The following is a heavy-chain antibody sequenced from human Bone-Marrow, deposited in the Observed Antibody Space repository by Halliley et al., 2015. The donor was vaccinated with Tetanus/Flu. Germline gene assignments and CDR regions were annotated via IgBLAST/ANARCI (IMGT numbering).Heavy chain of an antibody. D-gene: IGHD1-26*01. Sequence: IGIIYYVRITSFNPSIKRRVTKSVATTKNQFSLRLSSVTTADTAIYFCARDYLGSHGRFDPWGQGTLITVSS. V-gene: IGHV4-59*01. CDR2: IYYVRIT. CDR3: ARDYLGSHGRFDP. J-gene: IGHJ5*02.